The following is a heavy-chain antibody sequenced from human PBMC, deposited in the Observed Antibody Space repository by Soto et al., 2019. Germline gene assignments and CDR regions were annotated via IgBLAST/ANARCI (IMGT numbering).Heavy chain of an antibody. CDR1: GGTFSSYA. J-gene: IGHJ5*02. D-gene: IGHD3-10*01. CDR2: IIPIFGTA. V-gene: IGHV1-69*13. Sequence: GASVKVSCKASGGTFSSYAISWVRQAPGQGLEWMGGIIPIFGTAKYAQKFQGRVTITADESRSTAYMELSSLRSEDTAVYYCASQGGGVRGVIGSHNWFDPWGQGTLVTVSS. CDR3: ASQGGGVRGVIGSHNWFDP.